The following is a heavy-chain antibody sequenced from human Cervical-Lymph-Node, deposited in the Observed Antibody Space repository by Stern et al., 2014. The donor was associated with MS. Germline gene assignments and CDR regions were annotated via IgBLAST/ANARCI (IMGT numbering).Heavy chain of an antibody. CDR3: AKGPGSSGYESVPFDD. D-gene: IGHD3-22*01. Sequence: EVPLVESGGGLLQPGGSLRLSCAASGFTFSHYAMTWVRQTPGKGLAWVSTLAGCGLDTYYACSVKGRFTISRDNIKNTLFLQMSSLIAEDTAVYYCAKGPGSSGYESVPFDDWGQGALVTVSA. CDR1: GFTFSHYA. J-gene: IGHJ4*02. V-gene: IGHV3-23*04. CDR2: LAGCGLDT.